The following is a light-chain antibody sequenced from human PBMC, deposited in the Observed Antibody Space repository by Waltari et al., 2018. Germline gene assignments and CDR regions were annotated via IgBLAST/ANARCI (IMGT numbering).Light chain of an antibody. CDR3: HQYYATPPDGKT. Sequence: DIVMTQSPDSLAVSLGERATINCTSSQSVLYSSNNKNYLAWYQQKAGQPPKLLIYWASTRESGVPDRFSGSGSGTDFTLTISSLQAEDVEVYYCHQYYATPPDGKTFGQGTKVEIK. V-gene: IGKV4-1*01. CDR2: WAS. J-gene: IGKJ1*01. CDR1: QSVLYSSNNKNY.